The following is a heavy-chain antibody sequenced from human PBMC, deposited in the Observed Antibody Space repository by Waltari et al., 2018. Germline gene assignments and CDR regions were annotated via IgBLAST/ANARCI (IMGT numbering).Heavy chain of an antibody. Sequence: EVQLVQSGAEVKKPGATVKISCKVSGYTFTDYYMHWVQQAPGKGLEWMGLVDPEDGETIYAEKFQGRVTITADTSTDTAYMELSSLRSEDTAVYYCATGGSIFGVVIMWGGVDFDYWGQGTLVTVSS. J-gene: IGHJ4*02. CDR1: GYTFTDYY. CDR3: ATGGSIFGVVIMWGGVDFDY. CDR2: VDPEDGET. D-gene: IGHD3-3*01. V-gene: IGHV1-69-2*01.